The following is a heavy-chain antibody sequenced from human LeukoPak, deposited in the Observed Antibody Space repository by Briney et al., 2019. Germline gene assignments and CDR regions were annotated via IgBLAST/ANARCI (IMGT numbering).Heavy chain of an antibody. V-gene: IGHV3-43*02. CDR1: GFTFDDYA. Sequence: GGSLRLSCAASGFTFDDYAMHWVRQAPGKGLEGVSLISGDGGSTYYADTVKGRFTIPRDNSKNSLYLQMNSLRTEDTALYYCAKDISYDYVWGSYRPRQIYYFDYWGQGTLVTVSS. CDR3: AKDISYDYVWGSYRPRQIYYFDY. J-gene: IGHJ4*02. CDR2: ISGDGGST. D-gene: IGHD3-16*02.